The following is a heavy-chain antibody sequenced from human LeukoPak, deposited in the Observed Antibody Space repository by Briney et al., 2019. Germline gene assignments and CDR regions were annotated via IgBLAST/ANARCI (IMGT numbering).Heavy chain of an antibody. J-gene: IGHJ4*02. V-gene: IGHV3-23*01. CDR1: GFTFSNYN. D-gene: IGHD5-24*01. CDR3: ARESHQWLKHVDS. CDR2: IGGSDGGT. Sequence: GGSLRLSCAASGFTFSNYNMAWVRQAPGKGLEWVSAIGGSDGGTHYADSVRGRFTISRDNSKNTMYLQMNSLRAEDTAVYFWARESHQWLKHVDSWGQGTLVCVSP.